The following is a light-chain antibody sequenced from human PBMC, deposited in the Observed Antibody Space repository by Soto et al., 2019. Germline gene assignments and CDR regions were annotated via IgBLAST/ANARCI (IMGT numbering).Light chain of an antibody. CDR2: DAS. J-gene: IGKJ3*01. CDR3: QQEGT. CDR1: QSVSSS. Sequence: EIVLKQSPATLSLSPGERATLSCRASQSVSSSLAWYQQKPGLAPRLLISDASNRATGIPARFSGSGSGTDITHTLSSLESDDFAVYYCQQEGTFGPGTKVDIK. V-gene: IGKV3-11*01.